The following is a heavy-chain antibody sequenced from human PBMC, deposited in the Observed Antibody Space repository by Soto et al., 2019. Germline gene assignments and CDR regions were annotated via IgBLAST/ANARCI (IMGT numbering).Heavy chain of an antibody. D-gene: IGHD6-25*01. CDR1: GGSFSSYY. Sequence: PSETLSLTCAVYGGSFSSYYCSWIRQPPGKGLEWIGEINHSGSTNYNPSLKSRVTISVDTSKNQFSLKLSSVTAADTAVYYCARGRAPSIAAGYYYYYYMDVWGKGTTVTVSS. J-gene: IGHJ6*03. CDR2: INHSGST. V-gene: IGHV4-34*01. CDR3: ARGRAPSIAAGYYYYYYMDV.